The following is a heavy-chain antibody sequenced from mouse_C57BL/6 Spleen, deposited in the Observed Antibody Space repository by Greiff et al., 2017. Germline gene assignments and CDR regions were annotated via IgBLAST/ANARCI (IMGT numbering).Heavy chain of an antibody. CDR2: IYPGSGST. CDR1: GYTFTSYW. J-gene: IGHJ3*01. Sequence: QVQLQQPGAELVKPGASVKMSCKASGYTFTSYWITWVKQRPGQGLEWIGDIYPGSGSTNYNEKFKSKATLTVDTSSSTAYMQLSSLTSDDYAVYYCARSGGYSFAYWGQGTLVTVSA. D-gene: IGHD2-3*01. CDR3: ARSGGYSFAY. V-gene: IGHV1-55*01.